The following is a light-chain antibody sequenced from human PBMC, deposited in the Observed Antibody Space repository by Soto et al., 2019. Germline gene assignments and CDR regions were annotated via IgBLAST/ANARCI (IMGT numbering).Light chain of an antibody. CDR2: GAS. CDR1: QSVSSHY. Sequence: EVVLTQTPVTLSLSPGERATLSCRASQSVSSHYLAWYQQKPGQPPRLLIYGASSRATDIPDRFIGSGSGTEFTLTIARLAPEVFAMYYCQQYGSSPFTFGPGTKVDI. J-gene: IGKJ3*01. CDR3: QQYGSSPFT. V-gene: IGKV3-20*01.